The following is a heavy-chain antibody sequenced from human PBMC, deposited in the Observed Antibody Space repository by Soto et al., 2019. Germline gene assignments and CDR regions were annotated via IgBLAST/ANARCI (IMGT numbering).Heavy chain of an antibody. D-gene: IGHD3-3*01. J-gene: IGHJ6*02. CDR1: GGSISSSSYY. CDR3: ARHPPNDFWSGYYRSPLQTREQDYYYYGMDV. V-gene: IGHV4-39*01. CDR2: IYYSGST. Sequence: PSETLSLTCTVSGGSISSSSYYWGWIRQPPGKGLEWIGSIYYSGSTYYNPSLKSRVTISVDTSKNQFSLKLSSVTAADTAVYYCARHPPNDFWSGYYRSPLQTREQDYYYYGMDVWGQGTTVTVSS.